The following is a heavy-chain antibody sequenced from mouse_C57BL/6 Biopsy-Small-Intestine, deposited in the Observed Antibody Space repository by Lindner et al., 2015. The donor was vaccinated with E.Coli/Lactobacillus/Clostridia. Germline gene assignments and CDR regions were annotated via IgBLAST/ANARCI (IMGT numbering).Heavy chain of an antibody. CDR3: ARYRLLKGMDY. CDR2: ISYSGST. V-gene: IGHV3-8*01. J-gene: IGHJ4*01. Sequence: VQLQESGPGLAKPSQTLSLTCSVTGYSITGDYWNWIRKFPGNKLEYMGYISYSGSTYYNPSLKSRFSITRDTSKNQYYLQLNSVTTEDTATYYCARYRLLKGMDYWGQGTSVTVSS. D-gene: IGHD3-2*02. CDR1: GYSITGDY.